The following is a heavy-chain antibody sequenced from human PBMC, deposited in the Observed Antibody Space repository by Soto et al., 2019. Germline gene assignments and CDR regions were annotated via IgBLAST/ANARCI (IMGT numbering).Heavy chain of an antibody. D-gene: IGHD2-15*01. J-gene: IGHJ4*02. CDR3: ARGPGGPDGPGDY. CDR1: GYTFASYA. V-gene: IGHV1-3*01. Sequence: QVQPVQSGAEVKKPGASVKVSCKASGYTFASYAMQWVRQAPGQRLEWVGWINAGNGNTKYSQKFQGRVTITRDTSASTAYMEVSSLRSEDTAVYYCARGPGGPDGPGDYWGQGTLVTVSS. CDR2: INAGNGNT.